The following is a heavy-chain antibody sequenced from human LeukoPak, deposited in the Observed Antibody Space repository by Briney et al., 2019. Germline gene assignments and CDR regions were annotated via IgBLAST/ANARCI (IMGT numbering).Heavy chain of an antibody. V-gene: IGHV3-48*02. J-gene: IGHJ3*02. CDR2: ISSSSSTI. CDR3: ARDTTPSSSPSGDAFDI. D-gene: IGHD6-13*01. Sequence: PGGSLRLSCAASGFTFGSYSMNWVRQAPGKGLEWVSYISSSSSTIYYADSVKGRFTISRDNAKNSLYLQMNSLRDEDTAVYYCARDTTPSSSPSGDAFDIWGQGTMVTVSS. CDR1: GFTFGSYS.